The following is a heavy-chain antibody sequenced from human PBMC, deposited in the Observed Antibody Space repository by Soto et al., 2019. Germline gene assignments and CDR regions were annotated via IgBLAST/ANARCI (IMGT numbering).Heavy chain of an antibody. J-gene: IGHJ4*02. CDR3: AKDPHDSRGYSRFDY. V-gene: IGHV3-23*01. D-gene: IGHD3-22*01. CDR2: ISGSGGST. Sequence: GGSLRLSCAASGFTFSSYAMSWVRLAPGKGLEWVSAISGSGGSTYYADSVKGRFTISRDNSKNTLYMQMNSLRAEDTAVYYCAKDPHDSRGYSRFDYWGQGTLVTVSS. CDR1: GFTFSSYA.